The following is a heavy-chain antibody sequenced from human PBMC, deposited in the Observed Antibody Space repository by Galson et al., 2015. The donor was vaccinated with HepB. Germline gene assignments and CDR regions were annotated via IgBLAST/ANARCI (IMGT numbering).Heavy chain of an antibody. J-gene: IGHJ4*02. Sequence: SVKVSCKASGYTFTDSYIHWVRQAPGQGLEWMGRINPTSDVTIYAQRLQGRVTMTRDMSINTAFMEFSGLRSDDTAVYYCARGKPLRPNSFDYWGQGTLVTVSS. CDR2: INPTSDVT. CDR3: ARGKPLRPNSFDY. V-gene: IGHV1-2*06. D-gene: IGHD2/OR15-2a*01. CDR1: GYTFTDSY.